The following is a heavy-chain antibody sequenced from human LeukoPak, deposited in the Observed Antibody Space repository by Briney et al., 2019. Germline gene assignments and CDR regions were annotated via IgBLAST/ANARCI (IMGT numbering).Heavy chain of an antibody. Sequence: GGSLRLSCAASGFTFSDYYMSWIRQAPGKGLEWVSYISSSGSTIYYADSVKGRFTISRDNAKNSLYLQMNSLRAEDTAVYYCARDSFIWNDENEDYYYYMDVWGKGTTVTVSS. CDR3: ARDSFIWNDENEDYYYYMDV. CDR2: ISSSGSTI. D-gene: IGHD1-1*01. V-gene: IGHV3-11*04. J-gene: IGHJ6*03. CDR1: GFTFSDYY.